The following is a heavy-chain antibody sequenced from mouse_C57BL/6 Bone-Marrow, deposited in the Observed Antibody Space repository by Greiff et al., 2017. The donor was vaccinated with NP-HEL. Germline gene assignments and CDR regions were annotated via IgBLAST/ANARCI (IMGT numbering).Heavy chain of an antibody. D-gene: IGHD2-2*01. V-gene: IGHV1-55*01. J-gene: IGHJ4*01. Sequence: VQLQQPGAELVKPGASVKMSCKASGYTFTSYWITWVKQRPGQGLEWIGDLYPGSGSTNYNEKFKSKATLTVDTSSSTAYMQLSSLTSEDSAVYYCARGRAIYYGYDESAMDYWGQGTSVTVSS. CDR3: ARGRAIYYGYDESAMDY. CDR2: LYPGSGST. CDR1: GYTFTSYW.